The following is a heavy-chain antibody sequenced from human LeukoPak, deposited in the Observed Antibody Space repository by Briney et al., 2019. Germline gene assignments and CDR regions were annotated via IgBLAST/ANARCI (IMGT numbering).Heavy chain of an antibody. Sequence: SETLSLTCTVSGGSISGYYWNWIRQPPGKGLEWIGYIYYGGSTNYNPSLKSRVTISVDTSKNQFSLKLSSVTAADTAVYYCARVESTRAIDYWGQGTLVTVSS. CDR1: GGSISGYY. CDR3: ARVESTRAIDY. D-gene: IGHD2-2*01. J-gene: IGHJ4*02. CDR2: IYYGGST. V-gene: IGHV4-59*01.